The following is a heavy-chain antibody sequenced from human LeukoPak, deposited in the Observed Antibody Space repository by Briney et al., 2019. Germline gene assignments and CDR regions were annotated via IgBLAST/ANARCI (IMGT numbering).Heavy chain of an antibody. D-gene: IGHD6-19*01. CDR2: IKQDGSEK. CDR3: ARLFVAGSFAFDY. J-gene: IGHJ4*02. CDR1: GFSFSDYW. Sequence: PAGSLRLSCVASGFSFSDYWVSWVRQGPGKGLEWVANIKQDGSEKYYVDSVKGRFTISRGNAKNSLYLQMNSLRAEDTAVYYCARLFVAGSFAFDYWGQGTLVTVSS. V-gene: IGHV3-7*01.